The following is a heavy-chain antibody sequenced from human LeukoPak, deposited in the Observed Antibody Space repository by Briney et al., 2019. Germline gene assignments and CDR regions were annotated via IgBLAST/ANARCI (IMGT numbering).Heavy chain of an antibody. D-gene: IGHD3-9*01. V-gene: IGHV3-30*18. Sequence: GGSLRLSCAASGFTFSSYGMHWIRQAPGKGLEWVAVITYDGSNKYYADSVKGRFTISRDNSKNMLYLQMNSLRAEDTAVYYCAKDRKGYYDILTGYLLGNDYWGQGTLVTVSS. CDR2: ITYDGSNK. CDR1: GFTFSSYG. J-gene: IGHJ4*02. CDR3: AKDRKGYYDILTGYLLGNDY.